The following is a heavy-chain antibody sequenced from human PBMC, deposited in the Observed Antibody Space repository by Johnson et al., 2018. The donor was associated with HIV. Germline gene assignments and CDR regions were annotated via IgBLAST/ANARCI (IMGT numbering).Heavy chain of an antibody. CDR3: AKGVAARPWAFDI. D-gene: IGHD6-6*01. Sequence: QVQLVESGGGVVQPGRSLRLSCAASGFTFSSYAMHWVRQAPGKGLEWVAVISYDGSNKYYADSVKGRFTISRDNSKNTLYLQMGRLRAEDKGVYYCAKGVAARPWAFDIWGQGTMVTVSS. J-gene: IGHJ3*02. V-gene: IGHV3-30*14. CDR2: ISYDGSNK. CDR1: GFTFSSYA.